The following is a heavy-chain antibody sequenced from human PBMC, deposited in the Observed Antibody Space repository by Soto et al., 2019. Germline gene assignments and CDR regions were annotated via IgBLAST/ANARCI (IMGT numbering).Heavy chain of an antibody. V-gene: IGHV4-4*02. J-gene: IGHJ6*02. CDR3: ARHHYGDYYGMEV. CDR1: GGSISSSNW. Sequence: SETLSLTCAVSGGSISSSNWWSWVRQPPGKGLEWIGEIYHSGSTNYNPSLKSRVTISVDKSKNQFSLKLSSVTAADTAVYYCARHHYGDYYGMEVWGQGTTVTVS. CDR2: IYHSGST. D-gene: IGHD4-17*01.